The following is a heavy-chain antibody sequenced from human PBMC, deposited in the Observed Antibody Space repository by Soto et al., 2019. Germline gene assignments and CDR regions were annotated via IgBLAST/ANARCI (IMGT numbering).Heavy chain of an antibody. CDR2: TYYRSTWNN. J-gene: IGHJ5*01. CDR3: ARLIGNSWLDS. Sequence: SQTLSLTCAISGDSVSTNSATWDCIRQSPSRGLEWLGRTYYRSTWNNDYAASVKGRITINPDTSNNQLSLQLNSVTPDDTAVYYCARLIGNSWLDSWGQGTLVTVSS. V-gene: IGHV6-1*01. D-gene: IGHD2-8*01. CDR1: GDSVSTNSAT.